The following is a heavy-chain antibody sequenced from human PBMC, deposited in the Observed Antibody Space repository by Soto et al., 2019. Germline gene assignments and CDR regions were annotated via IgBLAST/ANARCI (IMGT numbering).Heavy chain of an antibody. J-gene: IGHJ6*02. CDR3: ARHGITIVGVVIIPHGMDV. CDR2: IYPGDSDT. V-gene: IGHV5-51*01. Sequence: GESLKISCKGSGYSFTSYWIGWVRQMPGKGLEWMGIIYPGDSDTRYSPSFQGQVTISADKSISTAYLQWSSLKASDTAMYYCARHGITIVGVVIIPHGMDVWGQGTTVTVSS. CDR1: GYSFTSYW. D-gene: IGHD3-3*01.